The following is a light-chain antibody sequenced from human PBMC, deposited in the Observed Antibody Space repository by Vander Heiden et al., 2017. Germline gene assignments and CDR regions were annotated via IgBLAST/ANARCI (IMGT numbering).Light chain of an antibody. J-gene: IGLJ7*01. V-gene: IGLV6-57*02. Sequence: NFMLTQPHSVSESPGNTVTISCTGSSGSIASNYVQWYQQRPGSAPTTVIYEDYQRPSGVPDRFSGSIDSSSNSASLTISGLKTEDEDDYYCQSYDSSNHDVFGGGTQLTVL. CDR1: SGSIASNY. CDR2: EDY. CDR3: QSYDSSNHDV.